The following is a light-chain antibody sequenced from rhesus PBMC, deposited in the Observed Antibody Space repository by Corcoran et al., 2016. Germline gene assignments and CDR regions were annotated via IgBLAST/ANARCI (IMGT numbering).Light chain of an antibody. Sequence: DIQMTQSPSSLSASVGDRVTITCQASQGVNNNLAWYQQKPGKVPKLLIYKGSTLQSGVPSSFSGSALWTDFSLTISSLQPEDFATYYCQHGYGTPFTFGPGTKLDMK. CDR3: QHGYGTPFT. CDR1: QGVNNN. V-gene: IGKV1-74*01. CDR2: KGS. J-gene: IGKJ3*01.